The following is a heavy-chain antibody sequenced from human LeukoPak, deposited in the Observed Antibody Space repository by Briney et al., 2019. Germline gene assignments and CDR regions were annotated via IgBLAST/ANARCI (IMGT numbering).Heavy chain of an antibody. V-gene: IGHV4-34*01. J-gene: IGHJ6*03. CDR3: ARARWNFFKYYYMDV. CDR1: GGSFSGYY. D-gene: IGHD1-7*01. CDR2: INHSGST. Sequence: SETLSLTCAVYGGSFSGYYWSWIRQPPGKGLEWIGEINHSGSTNYNPSLKSRVTISVDTSKNQFSLKLSSVTAADTAVYYCARARWNFFKYYYMDVWGKGTTVTVSS.